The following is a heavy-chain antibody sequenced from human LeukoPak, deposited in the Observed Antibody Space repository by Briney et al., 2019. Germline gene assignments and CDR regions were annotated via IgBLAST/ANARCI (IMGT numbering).Heavy chain of an antibody. D-gene: IGHD2-15*01. V-gene: IGHV1-18*01. J-gene: IGHJ3*02. CDR2: ISAYNGNT. CDR3: ARMAGYCSGGSCYEDVFDI. Sequence: ASVKVSCKASGYTFTSYGISWVRQAPGQGLEWMGWISAYNGNTNYAQKLQGRVTMTTDTSTSTAYMELRSLRSDDTAVYYWARMAGYCSGGSCYEDVFDIWSQGTMVTVSS. CDR1: GYTFTSYG.